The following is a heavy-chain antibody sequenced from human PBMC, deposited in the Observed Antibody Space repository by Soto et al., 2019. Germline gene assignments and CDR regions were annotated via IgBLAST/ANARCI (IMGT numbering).Heavy chain of an antibody. CDR1: SGSISSSNW. V-gene: IGHV4-4*02. Sequence: QVQLQESGPGLVKPSGTLSLTCAVSSGSISSSNWWSWVRQPPGKGLEWIGEIYHSGSTNYNPSLKSRVTISVYKSKNQFSLKLSSVTAADTAVYYCARAVPPGAAAGIWFDPWGQGTLVTVSS. D-gene: IGHD6-13*01. CDR2: IYHSGST. CDR3: ARAVPPGAAAGIWFDP. J-gene: IGHJ5*02.